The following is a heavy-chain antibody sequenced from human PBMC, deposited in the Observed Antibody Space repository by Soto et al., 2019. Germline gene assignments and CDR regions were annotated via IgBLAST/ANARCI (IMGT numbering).Heavy chain of an antibody. CDR1: GFTFSSHW. CDR3: GRDSGAFHIDY. V-gene: IGHV3-7*04. CDR2: IKEDGSDI. D-gene: IGHD1-26*01. J-gene: IGHJ4*02. Sequence: GGSLRLSCVASGFTFSSHWMTWVRQAPGKGLEWVANIKEDGSDIYYADSVKGRFTISRDNAKKSLYLQMNSLRAEDTAVYYCGRDSGAFHIDYWGQGTLVTVSS.